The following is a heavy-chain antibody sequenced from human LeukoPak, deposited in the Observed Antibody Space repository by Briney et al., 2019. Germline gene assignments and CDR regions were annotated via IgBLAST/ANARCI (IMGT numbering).Heavy chain of an antibody. CDR1: GFTFSIYS. CDR3: ATSGERGAFDI. J-gene: IGHJ3*02. Sequence: GGSLRLSCEVSGFTFSIYSTNWVRQAPGKGLEWVSSISSSSSYIYYADSVKGRFTISRDSAKNSLYLQMNSLRAEDTAVYYCATSGERGAFDIWGQGTMVTVSS. D-gene: IGHD1-1*01. V-gene: IGHV3-21*01. CDR2: ISSSSSYI.